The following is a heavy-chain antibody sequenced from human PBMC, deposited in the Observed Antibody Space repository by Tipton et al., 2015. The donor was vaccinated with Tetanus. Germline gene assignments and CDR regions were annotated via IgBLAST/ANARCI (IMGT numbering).Heavy chain of an antibody. D-gene: IGHD3-10*01. J-gene: IGHJ4*02. CDR3: ARHPPPYYYGSGSYLDY. CDR1: GDSVSGYY. Sequence: TLSLTCTVSGDSVSGYYWSWIRQPPGKGLEWIGSIYYSGSTFYHPSLQSRVTISVDTSKNQFSLRLSSVTAADTAVYFCARHPPPYYYGSGSYLDYWGQGTPVTVSS. V-gene: IGHV4-59*08. CDR2: IYYSGST.